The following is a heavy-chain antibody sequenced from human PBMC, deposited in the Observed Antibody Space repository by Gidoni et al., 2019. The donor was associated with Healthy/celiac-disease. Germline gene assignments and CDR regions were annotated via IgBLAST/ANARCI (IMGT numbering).Heavy chain of an antibody. D-gene: IGHD4-4*01. CDR2: RSYDGSTK. Sequence: QVQLVESGGGVVQPGRSLRLSCAASGFNFSSYAMHWVRQATGKGLGWVAVRSYDGSTKNYADSVQGRFTISRDNSKNTLYLQMNSLRAEDTAVYYCASATVTTGRDYWGQGTLVTVSS. V-gene: IGHV3-30-3*01. J-gene: IGHJ4*02. CDR3: ASATVTTGRDY. CDR1: GFNFSSYA.